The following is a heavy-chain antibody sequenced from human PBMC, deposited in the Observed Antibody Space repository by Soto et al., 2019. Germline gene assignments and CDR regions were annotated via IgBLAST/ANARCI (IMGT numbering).Heavy chain of an antibody. CDR3: AKDKGGSWYEIDY. CDR1: GFTFSNYA. CDR2: ISGSGGST. Sequence: EVQLLESGGGLVQPGGSLRLSCAASGFTFSNYAVTWVRQAPGKGLEWVSTISGSGGSTYYADSVKGRFTISRDNSKNALYVQRNRRSAEDTAVYYCAKDKGGSWYEIDYWGQGTLVTVSS. J-gene: IGHJ4*02. D-gene: IGHD6-13*01. V-gene: IGHV3-23*01.